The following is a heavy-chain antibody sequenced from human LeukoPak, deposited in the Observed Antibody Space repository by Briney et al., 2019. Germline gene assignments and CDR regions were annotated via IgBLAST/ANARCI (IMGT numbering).Heavy chain of an antibody. CDR3: ARDLGAQTMVFFDP. J-gene: IGHJ5*02. Sequence: GASVKVSCKASGFTFTDHYMHWVRQAPGQGLEWMGIINPSGGSTSYAQKFQGRVTMTRDTSTSTVYMELSSLRSEDTAVYYCARDLGAQTMVFFDPWGQGTLVTVSS. CDR1: GFTFTDHY. CDR2: INPSGGST. D-gene: IGHD4/OR15-4a*01. V-gene: IGHV1-46*01.